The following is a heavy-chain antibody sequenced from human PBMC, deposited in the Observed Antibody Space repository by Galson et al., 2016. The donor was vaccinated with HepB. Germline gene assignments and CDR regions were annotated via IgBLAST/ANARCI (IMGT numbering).Heavy chain of an antibody. CDR2: MYHNGNT. CDR1: GLTVAFNQ. Sequence: SLRLSCAASGLTVAFNQMNWVRQAPGKGLECVSVMYHNGNTYNADSVSGRFTISRDTSKNTLYLEMNNLRGEDTAVYYCARGPFDNWGQGTLVTVSS. V-gene: IGHV3-66*01. CDR3: ARGPFDN. J-gene: IGHJ4*02.